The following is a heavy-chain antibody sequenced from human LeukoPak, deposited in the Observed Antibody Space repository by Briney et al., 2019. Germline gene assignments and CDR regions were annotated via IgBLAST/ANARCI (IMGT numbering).Heavy chain of an antibody. CDR1: GFTFSDYA. CDR3: ARKSLVVGTNAFDI. V-gene: IGHV3-21*01. CDR2: IASNNDYR. J-gene: IGHJ3*02. Sequence: NAGGSLRLSCRGSGFTFSDYAMAWVRQAPGKGLEWVSSIASNNDYRYSADSLRGRFTISRDNAKNSLFLQMNSLRPDDTAVYYCARKSLVVGTNAFDIWGQGTMVTVSS. D-gene: IGHD2-15*01.